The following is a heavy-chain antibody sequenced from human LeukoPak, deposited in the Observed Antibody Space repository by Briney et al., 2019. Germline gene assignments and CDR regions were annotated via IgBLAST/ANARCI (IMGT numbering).Heavy chain of an antibody. CDR3: AKVRYGTFNWFDP. Sequence: SETLSLTCAVYGGSFSGYYWSWMRQPAGKGLEWIGRIYSTGSTNYNPSLKSRVTMSVDTSKNQFSLKLSSVTAADTAVYYCAKVRYGTFNWFDPWGQGTLVTVSS. J-gene: IGHJ5*02. CDR1: GGSFSGYY. D-gene: IGHD2/OR15-2a*01. CDR2: IYSTGST. V-gene: IGHV4-59*10.